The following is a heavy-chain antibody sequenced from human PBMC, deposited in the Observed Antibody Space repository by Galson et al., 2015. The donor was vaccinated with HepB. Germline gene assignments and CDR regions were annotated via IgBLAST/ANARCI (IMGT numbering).Heavy chain of an antibody. CDR3: AKGLSSGSRDK. CDR1: GFTFSSYD. J-gene: IGHJ4*02. CDR2: ISYDGSNK. D-gene: IGHD6-19*01. Sequence: SLRLSCAASGFTFSSYDMHWVRQAPGKGLEWVAVISYDGSNKYYADSVKGRFTISRDNSKNTLYLQMNSLRAEDTAVYYCAKGLSSGSRDKWGQGTLVTVSS. V-gene: IGHV3-30*18.